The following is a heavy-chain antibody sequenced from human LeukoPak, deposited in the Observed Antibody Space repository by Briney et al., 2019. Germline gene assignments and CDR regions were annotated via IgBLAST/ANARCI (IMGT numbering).Heavy chain of an antibody. CDR2: ISGSGGST. D-gene: IGHD2-21*01. CDR1: GFTFSSYA. Sequence: GGSLRLSCAASGFTFSSYAMSWVRQAPGKGLEWVSAISGSGGSTYYADSVKGRFTISRDNSKNTLYLQMNSLRAEDTAVSYCAKDLHIVVVIANFDYWGQGTLVTVSS. V-gene: IGHV3-23*01. J-gene: IGHJ4*02. CDR3: AKDLHIVVVIANFDY.